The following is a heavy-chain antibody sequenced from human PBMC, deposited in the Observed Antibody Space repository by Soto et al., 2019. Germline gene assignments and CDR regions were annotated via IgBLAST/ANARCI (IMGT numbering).Heavy chain of an antibody. Sequence: GGSLRLSCEASGFRFISYWLSWVRQAPGKGLEWVANIKQDGSQKDYVDSVKGRFTISRDNAKNSLYLQMNSLRAEDTAVYYCAREGSRTFDIWGQGTKVTVSS. CDR3: AREGSRTFDI. V-gene: IGHV3-7*01. D-gene: IGHD3-10*01. CDR1: GFRFISYW. J-gene: IGHJ3*02. CDR2: IKQDGSQK.